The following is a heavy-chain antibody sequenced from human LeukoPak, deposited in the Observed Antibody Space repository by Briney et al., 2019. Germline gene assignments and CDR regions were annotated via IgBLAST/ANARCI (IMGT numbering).Heavy chain of an antibody. V-gene: IGHV4-38-2*02. D-gene: IGHD3-22*01. CDR1: GYSISSGYY. CDR2: IYHSGST. J-gene: IGHJ3*02. CDR3: ARQGDDSSRTSDAFDI. Sequence: SSETLSLTCTVSGYSISSGYYWGWIRRPPGKGMEWIGSIYHSGSTYYNQSLKRRVTISGETSKNNFSLKLSSVTAADTAVYYCARQGDDSSRTSDAFDIWGQGTMVTVSS.